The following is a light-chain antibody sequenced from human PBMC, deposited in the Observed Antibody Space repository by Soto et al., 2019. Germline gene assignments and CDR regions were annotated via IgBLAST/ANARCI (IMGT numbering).Light chain of an antibody. Sequence: QSALTQPPSASGSPGQSVTISCTGTSTDVGAYNYVSWYQQRPGKAPKLMIFEVTKRPSGVPDRFSGSKSGNTASLTVSGVQADDEADYYCSSYAGSNSSVFGTGTKLTVL. CDR2: EVT. CDR1: STDVGAYNY. J-gene: IGLJ1*01. V-gene: IGLV2-8*01. CDR3: SSYAGSNSSV.